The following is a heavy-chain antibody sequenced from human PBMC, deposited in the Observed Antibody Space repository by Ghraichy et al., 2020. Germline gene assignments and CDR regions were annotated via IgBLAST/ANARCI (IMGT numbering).Heavy chain of an antibody. V-gene: IGHV1-8*01. J-gene: IGHJ6*03. CDR3: ARGVGVRVRRYYYYYYMDV. D-gene: IGHD3-22*01. CDR1: GYTFTSYD. Sequence: ASVKVSCKASGYTFTSYDINWVRQATGQGLEWMRWMNPNSGNTGYAQKFQGRVTMTRNTSISTAYMELSSLRSEDTAVYYCARGVGVRVRRYYYYYYMDVWGKGTTVTVSS. CDR2: MNPNSGNT.